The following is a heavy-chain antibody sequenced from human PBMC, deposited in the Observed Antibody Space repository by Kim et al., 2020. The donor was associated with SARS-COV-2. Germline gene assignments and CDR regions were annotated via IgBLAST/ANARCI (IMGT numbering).Heavy chain of an antibody. V-gene: IGHV4-34*01. J-gene: IGHJ5*02. CDR3: ARGDCSGGSCYSSAWFDP. Sequence: SETLSLTCAVYGGSFSGYYWNWIRQPPGKGLEWIGEINHSGSTNYNPSLKSRVTISVDTSKNHFSLRLTSVTAADTAVYFCARGDCSGGSCYSSAWFDP. CDR1: GGSFSGYY. D-gene: IGHD2-15*01. CDR2: INHSGST.